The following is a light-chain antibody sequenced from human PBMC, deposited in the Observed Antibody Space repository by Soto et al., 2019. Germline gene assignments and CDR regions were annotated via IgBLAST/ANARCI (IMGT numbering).Light chain of an antibody. J-gene: IGLJ1*01. V-gene: IGLV2-11*01. CDR3: CAYAGSYTYV. CDR2: DVS. CDR1: SSDVGSSNY. Sequence: QSALTQPRSVSGSPGQSVTISCTGTSSDVGSSNYVSWYQQHPGKVPKLMIYDVSKRPSGVPDRFSGSKSDNTASLTISGLQAEDEADYYCCAYAGSYTYVFGTGTNLTVL.